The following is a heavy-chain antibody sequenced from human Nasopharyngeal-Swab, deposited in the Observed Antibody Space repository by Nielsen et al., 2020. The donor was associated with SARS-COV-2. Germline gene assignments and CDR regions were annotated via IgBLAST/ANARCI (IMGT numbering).Heavy chain of an antibody. V-gene: IGHV1-8*01. J-gene: IGHJ5*02. CDR2: ITSNSGNT. CDR3: SRGGSSLGANLEDP. CDR1: GYTFINHD. D-gene: IGHD3-10*01. Sequence: ASVKVSCKASGYTFINHDINWVRQSPGQGLEWIGWITSNSGNTGYAQKFQGRVTMTRNTSTRTAYLQLRSLRSEDTAVYYCSRGGSSLGANLEDPWGQGTLVIVSS.